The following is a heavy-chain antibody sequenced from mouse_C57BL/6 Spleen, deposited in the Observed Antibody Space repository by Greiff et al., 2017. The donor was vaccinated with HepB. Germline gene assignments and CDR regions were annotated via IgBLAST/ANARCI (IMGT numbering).Heavy chain of an antibody. J-gene: IGHJ3*01. CDR1: GYTFTSYD. CDR2: IYPRDGST. CDR3: ARAPAQLRLPWFAY. D-gene: IGHD3-2*02. V-gene: IGHV1-85*01. Sequence: QVHVKQSGPELVKPGASVKLSCKASGYTFTSYDINWVKQRPGQGLEWIGWIYPRDGSTKYNEKFKGKATLTVDTSSSTAYMELHSLTSEDSAVYFCARAPAQLRLPWFAYWGQGTLVTVSA.